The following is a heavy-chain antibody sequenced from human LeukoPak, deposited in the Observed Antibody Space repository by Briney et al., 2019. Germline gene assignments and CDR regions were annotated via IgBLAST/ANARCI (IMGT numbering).Heavy chain of an antibody. CDR1: GGTSSSYT. D-gene: IGHD5-24*01. CDR2: IIPILGIA. Sequence: GASVKVSCKASGGTSSSYTISWVRQAPEQGLEWMGRIIPILGIANYAQKFQGRVTITADKSTSTAYMELSSLRSEDTAVYYCARAGLDGYNFDYWGQGTLVTVSS. CDR3: ARAGLDGYNFDY. J-gene: IGHJ4*02. V-gene: IGHV1-69*02.